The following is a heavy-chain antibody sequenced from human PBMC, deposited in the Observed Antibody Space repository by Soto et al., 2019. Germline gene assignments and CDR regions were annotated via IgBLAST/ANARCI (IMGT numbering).Heavy chain of an antibody. V-gene: IGHV1-69*13. J-gene: IGHJ6*02. Sequence: ASVKVSSKAYGVTFSSYAIGWVRQAPGQGLEWMGGIIPIFGTANYAQKFQGRVTITADESTSTAYMELSSLRSEDTAVYYCARLLFPYGMDVWGQGTTVTVSS. CDR2: IIPIFGTA. CDR1: GVTFSSYA. CDR3: ARLLFPYGMDV.